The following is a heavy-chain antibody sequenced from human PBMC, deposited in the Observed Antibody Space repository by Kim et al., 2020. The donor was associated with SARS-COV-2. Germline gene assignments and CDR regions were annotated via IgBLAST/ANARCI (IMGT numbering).Heavy chain of an antibody. V-gene: IGHV3-21*01. CDR2: I. CDR3: AREDTAMVLVDY. J-gene: IGHJ4*02. Sequence: IYYADSVKGRFTISRDNAKNSLYLQMNSLRAEDTAVYYCAREDTAMVLVDYWGQGTLVTVSS. D-gene: IGHD5-18*01.